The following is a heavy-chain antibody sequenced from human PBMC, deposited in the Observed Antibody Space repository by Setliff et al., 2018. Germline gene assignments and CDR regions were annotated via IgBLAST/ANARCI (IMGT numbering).Heavy chain of an antibody. J-gene: IGHJ6*03. CDR1: GGSIGPHY. CDR3: ARDRSTVIRGVTSFFCYYMDV. CDR2: IFYSDTA. D-gene: IGHD3-10*01. V-gene: IGHV4-59*11. Sequence: SETLSLTCTVSGGSIGPHYWSWIRQAPGKGLEWIGHIFYSDTAKYNPSLESRAAISVDSSKNQFSLKLRSVTAADTAVYYCARDRSTVIRGVTSFFCYYMDVWGGGTTVTVSS.